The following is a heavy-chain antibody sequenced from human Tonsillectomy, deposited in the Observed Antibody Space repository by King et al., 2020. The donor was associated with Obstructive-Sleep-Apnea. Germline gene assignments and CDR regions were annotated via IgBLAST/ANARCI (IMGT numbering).Heavy chain of an antibody. Sequence: VQLVESGGGLVQPGGSLRLSCAASGFTFSSYSMNWVRQAPGKGLEWVSYISSTARTVYYADSVKGRFTISRDNAKNSLYLQMNSLTVEATAPHYCAGXLXXXAVXXXXPLXFXPWGQXTLXTXSX. V-gene: IGHV3-48*04. CDR3: AGXLXXXAVXXXXPLXFXP. J-gene: IGHJ5*02. CDR2: ISSTARTV. CDR1: GFTFSSYS. D-gene: IGHD4-17*01.